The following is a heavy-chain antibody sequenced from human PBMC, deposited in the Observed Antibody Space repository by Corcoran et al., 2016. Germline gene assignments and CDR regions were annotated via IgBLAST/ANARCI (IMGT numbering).Heavy chain of an antibody. CDR1: GGSFSGYY. Sequence: QVQLQQWGAGLLKPSETLSLTCAVYGGSFSGYYWSWIRQPPGKGLEWIGEINHSGSTNYNPSLKSQVTISVDTSKNQFSLKLSLVTAADTARDYCAGGWPRRKIGSYRTSHCDYWGQGTLVTVSS. CDR3: AGGWPRRKIGSYRTSHCDY. V-gene: IGHV4-34*01. J-gene: IGHJ4*02. D-gene: IGHD1-26*01. CDR2: INHSGST.